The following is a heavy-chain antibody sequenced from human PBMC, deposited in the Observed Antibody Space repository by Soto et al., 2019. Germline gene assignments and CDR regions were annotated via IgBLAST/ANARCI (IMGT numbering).Heavy chain of an antibody. CDR3: AKDGGYSNSSRGMDV. CDR2: ISYDGTNK. D-gene: IGHD6-6*01. V-gene: IGHV3-30*18. Sequence: HPGGSLRLSCAASGFTFRNYDIHWVRQAPGKGLEWVAIISYDGTNKYYADSVKGRFTISRDNSKNTVYLQMNSLRAEDTAVYYCAKDGGYSNSSRGMDVWGQGTTVTVSS. CDR1: GFTFRNYD. J-gene: IGHJ6*02.